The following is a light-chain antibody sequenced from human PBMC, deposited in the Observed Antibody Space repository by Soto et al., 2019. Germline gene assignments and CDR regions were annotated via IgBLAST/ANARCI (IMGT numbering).Light chain of an antibody. Sequence: EIVLTQSLGTLSLSPGERAILSCRASQSVSNNYLAWYQQKPGQAPRLLIYGAFNRATGIPDRFSGSGSGTDFTLTISRLEPEDSAVYYCQQYGGSPWTFGQGTKVDIK. CDR2: GAF. J-gene: IGKJ1*01. V-gene: IGKV3-20*01. CDR3: QQYGGSPWT. CDR1: QSVSNNY.